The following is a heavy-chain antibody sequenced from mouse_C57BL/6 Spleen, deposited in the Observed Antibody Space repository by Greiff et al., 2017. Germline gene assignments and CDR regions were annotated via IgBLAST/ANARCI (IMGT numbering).Heavy chain of an antibody. CDR3: AREGMDY. V-gene: IGHV1-66*01. J-gene: IGHJ4*01. CDR2: IYPGNGNT. CDR1: GYSFTSYY. Sequence: VQLQQSGPELVKPGASVKISCKASGYSFTSYYIHWVKQRPGQGLEWIGRIYPGNGNTKYNETFKGKATLTADTSSITAYMQLSSLTAEDSAVYYCAREGMDYWGQGTSVTVSS.